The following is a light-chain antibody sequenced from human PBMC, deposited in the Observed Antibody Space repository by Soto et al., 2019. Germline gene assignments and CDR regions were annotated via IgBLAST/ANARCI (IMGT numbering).Light chain of an antibody. J-gene: IGKJ5*01. CDR3: QQYNDWPIT. CDR1: QSVSDN. V-gene: IGKV3-15*01. CDR2: SAS. Sequence: EIIMTQSPATLSVSPGERVTLSWRASQSVSDNVAWYQQRPGQSPRLLMHSASARAAGLPARFGGSGSGTEFSLSTHSLQSEDFAVYFCQQYNDWPITFGQGTRLEIK.